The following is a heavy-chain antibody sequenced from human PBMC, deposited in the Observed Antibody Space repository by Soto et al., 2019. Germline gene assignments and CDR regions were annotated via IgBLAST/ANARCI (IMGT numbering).Heavy chain of an antibody. CDR1: GFTFSSYW. CDR3: AKPLRDQVLCTFDI. V-gene: IGHV3-23*01. D-gene: IGHD2-2*01. CDR2: ISGSGGST. Sequence: GGSLRLSCAASGFTFSSYWMSWVRQAPGKGLEWVSGISGSGGSTFYADSVKGRFTISRDNSKNTLYLQMNSLRAEDTAVYYCAKPLRDQVLCTFDIWGQGTVVTVSS. J-gene: IGHJ3*02.